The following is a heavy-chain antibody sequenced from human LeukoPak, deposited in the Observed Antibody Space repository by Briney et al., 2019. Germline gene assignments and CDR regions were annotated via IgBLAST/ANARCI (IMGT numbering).Heavy chain of an antibody. V-gene: IGHV1-18*04. CDR3: ARAAGNYDILTGYTSSAFDI. Sequence: GGSVKVSCKASGYTFTSYGISWVRQAPGQGLEWMGWISAYNGNTNYAQKLQGRVTMTTDTSTSTAYMELRSLRSDDTAVYYCARAAGNYDILTGYTSSAFDIWGQGTMVTVSS. CDR1: GYTFTSYG. CDR2: ISAYNGNT. D-gene: IGHD3-9*01. J-gene: IGHJ3*02.